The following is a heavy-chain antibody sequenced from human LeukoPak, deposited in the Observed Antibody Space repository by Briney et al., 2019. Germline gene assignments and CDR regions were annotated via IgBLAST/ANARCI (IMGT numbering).Heavy chain of an antibody. D-gene: IGHD3-9*01. V-gene: IGHV3-23*01. CDR3: AKIALLILTGYYDRDY. J-gene: IGHJ4*02. Sequence: GGSLRLSCAASGFTFDDYGMSWVRQAPGKGLEWVSAISGSGGSTYYADSVKGRFTISRDNSKNTLYLQMNSLRAEDTAVYYCAKIALLILTGYYDRDYWGQGTLVTVSS. CDR1: GFTFDDYG. CDR2: ISGSGGST.